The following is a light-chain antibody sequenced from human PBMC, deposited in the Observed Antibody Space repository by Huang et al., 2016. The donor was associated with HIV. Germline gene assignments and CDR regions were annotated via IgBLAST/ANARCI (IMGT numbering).Light chain of an antibody. CDR3: QQYDSSPWT. CDR1: QSVSSSY. J-gene: IGKJ1*01. V-gene: IGKV3-20*01. CDR2: GAS. Sequence: EIVLTQSPGTLSLSPGERATRSCRASQSVSSSYLAWYQQKPGQAPRLLFSGASSSATGIPDRFSGSGSGTDFTLTISRLEPEDFAVYYCQQYDSSPWTFGQGTKVEIK.